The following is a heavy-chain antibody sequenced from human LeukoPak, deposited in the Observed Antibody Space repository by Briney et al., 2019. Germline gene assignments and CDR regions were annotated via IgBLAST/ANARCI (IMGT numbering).Heavy chain of an antibody. CDR2: ISGSGGST. CDR1: GFTFSSYA. J-gene: IGHJ4*02. V-gene: IGHV3-23*01. Sequence: QPGGSLRLSCAASGFTFSSYAMSWVRQAPGKGLEWVSTISGSGGSTYYADSVKGRFTISRDNSKNTLYLQMNSLRAEDTAVYYCAKGSGIYRGYFDYWGQGTLVTVSS. CDR3: AKGSGIYRGYFDY. D-gene: IGHD1-26*01.